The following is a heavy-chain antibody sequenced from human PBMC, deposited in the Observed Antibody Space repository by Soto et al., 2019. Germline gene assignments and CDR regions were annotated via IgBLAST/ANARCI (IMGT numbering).Heavy chain of an antibody. V-gene: IGHV1-2*04. CDR1: GYTFTGYY. J-gene: IGHJ6*02. Sequence: ASVKVSCKASGYTFTGYYMHWVRQAPGQGLEWMGWINPNSGGTNYAQKFQGWVTMNRDTSISTAYMELSRLRSDDTAVYYCAREFYYYYGMDVWGQGTTVTVSS. CDR3: AREFYYYYGMDV. CDR2: INPNSGGT.